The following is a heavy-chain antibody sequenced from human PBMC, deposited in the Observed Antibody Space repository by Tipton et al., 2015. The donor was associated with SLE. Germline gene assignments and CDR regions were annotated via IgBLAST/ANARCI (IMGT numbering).Heavy chain of an antibody. CDR3: ARGFDGSGSYSFYYYYYYGMDV. CDR2: VYYSGIT. D-gene: IGHD3-10*01. J-gene: IGHJ6*02. V-gene: IGHV4-59*11. Sequence: VKPSETLSLTCTVSGGSISSHYWSWIRQPPGKGLEWIGCVYYSGITNYNPSLKSRVTISVDTSKNQFSLKLSSVTAADTAVYYCARGFDGSGSYSFYYYYYYGMDVWGQGTPVTVSS. CDR1: GGSISSHY.